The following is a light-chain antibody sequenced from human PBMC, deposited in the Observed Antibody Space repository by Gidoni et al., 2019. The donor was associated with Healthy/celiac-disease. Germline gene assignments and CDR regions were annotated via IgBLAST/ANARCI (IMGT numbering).Light chain of an antibody. CDR1: SSDVGGYNY. J-gene: IGLJ3*02. CDR3: SSYTSSSTWV. Sequence: QSALTQPASVSGSPGQPITISGTGTSSDVGGYNYGSWYQQHPGKAPKLMIYDVSTRPSGVSNRFSGSKSGNTASLTSSGRQAEDEADYYCSSYTSSSTWVFGGGTKLTVL. V-gene: IGLV2-14*03. CDR2: DVS.